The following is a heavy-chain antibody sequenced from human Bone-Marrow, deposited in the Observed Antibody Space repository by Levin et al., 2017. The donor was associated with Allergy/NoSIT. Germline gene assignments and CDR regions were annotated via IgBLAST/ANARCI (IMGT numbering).Heavy chain of an antibody. CDR2: IRSKRFDYAT. D-gene: IGHD1-1*01. Sequence: KVSCAASGFSFNASAMHWVRQAPGKGLEWLGRIRSKRFDYATGYALSLKGRFTISRDDSKNMLYLQMNSLTVEDTAIYYCTTLSSYHSTDSWNFWGQGLLVTVSS. V-gene: IGHV3-73*01. J-gene: IGHJ4*02. CDR3: TTLSSYHSTDSWNF. CDR1: GFSFNASA.